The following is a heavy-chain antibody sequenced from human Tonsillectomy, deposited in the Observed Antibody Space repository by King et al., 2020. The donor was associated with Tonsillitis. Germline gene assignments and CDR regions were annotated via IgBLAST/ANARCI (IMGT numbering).Heavy chain of an antibody. CDR1: GFTFSSYG. CDR3: AKAGGVVATINYYGMDV. CDR2: ISYDGSNK. D-gene: IGHD5-12*01. J-gene: IGHJ6*02. Sequence: VQLVESGGGVVQPGRSLRLSCAASGFTFSSYGMHWVRQAPGKGLEWVAVISYDGSNKYYADSVKGRFTISRDNSKNTLYLQMNSLRAEDTAVYYCAKAGGVVATINYYGMDVWGQGTTVTVSS. V-gene: IGHV3-30*18.